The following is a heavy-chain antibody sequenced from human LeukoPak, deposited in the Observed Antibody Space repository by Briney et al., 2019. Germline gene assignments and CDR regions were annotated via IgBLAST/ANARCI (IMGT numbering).Heavy chain of an antibody. D-gene: IGHD2-2*01. V-gene: IGHV1-18*01. CDR2: ISAYNGNT. J-gene: IGHJ4*02. CDR3: ARDLTGVVPAYYFDY. CDR1: GYTFTSYG. Sequence: VASVKVSCKASGYTFTSYGISWVRQAPGQGLEWMGWISAYNGNTNYAQKLQGRVTMTTDTSTSTAYMELRSLRSDDTAVYYCARDLTGVVPAYYFDYWGQGTLVTVSS.